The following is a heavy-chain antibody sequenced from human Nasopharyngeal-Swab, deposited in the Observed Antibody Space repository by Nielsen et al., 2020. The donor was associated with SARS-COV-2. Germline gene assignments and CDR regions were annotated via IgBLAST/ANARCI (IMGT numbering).Heavy chain of an antibody. Sequence: GGSLRLSCAVSGFPLKNYNMIWVRQAPGKGLEWLSYISVSSLTTYYADAVKGRFTISRDNAKNTLYLQINSLGVEDTAVYYCSRWRGSTTWYFDYWGQGTLVTVSS. CDR2: ISVSSLTT. J-gene: IGHJ4*02. CDR1: GFPLKNYN. D-gene: IGHD2-2*01. CDR3: SRWRGSTTWYFDY. V-gene: IGHV3-48*04.